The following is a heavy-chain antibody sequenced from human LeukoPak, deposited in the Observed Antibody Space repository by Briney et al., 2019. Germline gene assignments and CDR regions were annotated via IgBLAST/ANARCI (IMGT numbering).Heavy chain of an antibody. J-gene: IGHJ4*02. CDR2: INPNSGGT. CDR1: GYTFTGYY. Sequence: ASVKVSCKASGYTFTGYYMHWVRQAPGQGLEWMGRINPNSGGTNYAQRFQGRVTMTRDTSISTAYMELSRLRSDDTAVYYCARAGGDYYYGSGSYRLDYWGQGTLVTVSS. CDR3: ARAGGDYYYGSGSYRLDY. D-gene: IGHD3-10*01. V-gene: IGHV1-2*06.